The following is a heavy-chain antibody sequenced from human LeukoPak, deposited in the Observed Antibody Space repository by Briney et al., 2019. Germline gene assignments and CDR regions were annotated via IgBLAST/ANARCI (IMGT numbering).Heavy chain of an antibody. Sequence: SETLSLTCTVSGYSISSGYYWGWIRQPPGKGLEWIGSIYHSGSTYYNPSLKSRVTISVDTSKNQFSLKLSSVTAADTAVYYCAKWFGELSIDYWGQGTLVTVSS. V-gene: IGHV4-38-2*02. J-gene: IGHJ4*02. CDR1: GYSISSGYY. CDR2: IYHSGST. CDR3: AKWFGELSIDY. D-gene: IGHD3-10*01.